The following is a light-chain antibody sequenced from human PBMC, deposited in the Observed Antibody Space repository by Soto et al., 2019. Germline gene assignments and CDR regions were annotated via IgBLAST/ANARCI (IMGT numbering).Light chain of an antibody. J-gene: IGKJ1*01. Sequence: DIQMTQSPSTLSASVGGRVAITCRACQSINAWLAWYQQKPGKAPKLLIYAASTLQSGVPSRFSGGASGTEYTRTISNLQPEEFATYFCQETYSSPPPWTLGQGTKVDIK. CDR3: QETYSSPPPWT. CDR1: QSINAW. CDR2: AAS. V-gene: IGKV1-39*01.